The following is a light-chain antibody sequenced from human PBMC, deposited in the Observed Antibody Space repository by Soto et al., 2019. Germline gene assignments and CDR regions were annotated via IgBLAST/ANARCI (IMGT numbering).Light chain of an antibody. CDR3: CSYAGSSTFV. V-gene: IGLV2-14*01. CDR1: SSDVGGYNY. Sequence: QSVLTQPASVSGSPGQSITISCTGTSSDVGGYNYVSWYQQHPGKAPKLIIYAVTNRPSGVSIRFSGSKSGNTASLTISGLQAEDEADYYCCSYAGSSTFVFGTGTKVTVL. J-gene: IGLJ1*01. CDR2: AVT.